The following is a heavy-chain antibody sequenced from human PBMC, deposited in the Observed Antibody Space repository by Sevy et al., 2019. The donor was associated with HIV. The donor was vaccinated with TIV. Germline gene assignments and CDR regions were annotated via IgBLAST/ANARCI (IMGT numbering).Heavy chain of an antibody. CDR3: AREPYYDYVWGSYRYNPFDY. D-gene: IGHD3-16*02. V-gene: IGHV3-33*01. J-gene: IGHJ4*02. CDR1: GFTFSSYG. CDR2: IWYDGSNK. Sequence: GGSLRLSFAASGFTFSSYGMHWVRQAPGKGLEWVAVIWYDGSNKYYADSVKGRFTISRDNSKNTLYLQMNSLRAEDTAVYYCAREPYYDYVWGSYRYNPFDYWGQGTLVTVSS.